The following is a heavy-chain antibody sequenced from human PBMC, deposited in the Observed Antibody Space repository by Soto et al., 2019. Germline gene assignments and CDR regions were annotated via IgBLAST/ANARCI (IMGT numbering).Heavy chain of an antibody. D-gene: IGHD5-12*01. CDR3: ARATGYSGYVDY. CDR2: INYSGST. J-gene: IGHJ4*02. CDR1: VGSISSYY. V-gene: IGHV4-59*01. Sequence: SETLSLTCTVSVGSISSYYWSWIRQPPGKGLEWIGYINYSGSTNYNPSLKSRVTISLDTSKNQLSLKLSSVTAADTAVYYCARATGYSGYVDYSGQATVLTV.